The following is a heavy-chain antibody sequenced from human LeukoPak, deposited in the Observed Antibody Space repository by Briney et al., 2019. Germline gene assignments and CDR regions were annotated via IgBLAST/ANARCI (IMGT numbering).Heavy chain of an antibody. CDR3: AHPKYAY. V-gene: IGHV3-23*01. D-gene: IGHD2-2*01. CDR2: ISAGGRT. CDR1: RFTFSNYA. Sequence: GGSLRLSCAASRFTFSNYALSWARQAPGKGLEWVSTISAGGRTYYADCVKGGFTVSRDNSKNTLSLHINSLRAEATAVYYCAHPKYAYWGQRTPVTVSS. J-gene: IGHJ4*02.